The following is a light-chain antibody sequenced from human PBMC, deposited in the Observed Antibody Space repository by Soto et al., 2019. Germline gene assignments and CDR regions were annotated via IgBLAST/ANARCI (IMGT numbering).Light chain of an antibody. Sequence: DIQMTQSPSSLSSSVGDVFAITWLTSQTISTYLNWYQHKPGKAPEVLIYAASNLQSGVPSRFSGSGSGTDFTLTISSLQPADSATYYCQQSYRTPITFGQGTRLEIK. J-gene: IGKJ5*01. CDR3: QQSYRTPIT. CDR1: QTISTY. CDR2: AAS. V-gene: IGKV1-39*01.